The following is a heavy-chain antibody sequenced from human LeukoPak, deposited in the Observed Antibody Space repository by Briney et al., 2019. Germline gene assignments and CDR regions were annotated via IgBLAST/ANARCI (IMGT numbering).Heavy chain of an antibody. Sequence: SETLSLTCAVSGGSISSGGYSWSWIRQPPGKGLEWIGYIYHSGSTYYNPSLKSRVTISVDRSKNQFSLKLSSVTAADTAVYYCAKNDYYYDSSGYYYWGQGTLVTVSS. D-gene: IGHD3-22*01. CDR2: IYHSGST. CDR1: GGSISSGGYS. V-gene: IGHV4-30-2*01. J-gene: IGHJ4*02. CDR3: AKNDYYYDSSGYYY.